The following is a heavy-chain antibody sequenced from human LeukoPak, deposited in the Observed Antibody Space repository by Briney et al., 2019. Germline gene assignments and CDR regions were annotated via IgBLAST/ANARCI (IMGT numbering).Heavy chain of an antibody. V-gene: IGHV4-59*08. CDR3: ARHTDTAMVTSGFDY. D-gene: IGHD5-18*01. J-gene: IGHJ4*02. CDR2: IYYSGST. CDR1: GGSISSYY. Sequence: PSETLSLTCTVSGGSISSYYWSWIRQPPGKGLEWIGYIYYSGSTNYNPSLKSRVTISVDTSKNQFSLKLSSVTAADTAVYYCARHTDTAMVTSGFDYWGQGTLVTVSS.